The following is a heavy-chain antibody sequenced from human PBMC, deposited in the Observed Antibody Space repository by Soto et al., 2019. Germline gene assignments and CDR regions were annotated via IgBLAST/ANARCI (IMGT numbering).Heavy chain of an antibody. D-gene: IGHD2-21*01. V-gene: IGHV4-38-2*01. CDR1: GYSISSGHY. Sequence: SETLSLTCAVSGYSISSGHYWGWIRQPPGKGPEWIGSVFHIGRAFYNPSLKSQVTMSVDTSKNQFSLNLTSATAADTAIYYCARGTYSTGCYYFDYWGQGTLVTVSS. J-gene: IGHJ4*02. CDR3: ARGTYSTGCYYFDY. CDR2: VFHIGRA.